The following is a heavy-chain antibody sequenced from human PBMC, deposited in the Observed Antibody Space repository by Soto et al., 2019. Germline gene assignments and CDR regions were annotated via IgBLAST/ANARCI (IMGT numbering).Heavy chain of an antibody. CDR2: VYYSGST. D-gene: IGHD3-22*01. CDR3: ARLLYDSSGYYYFDM. J-gene: IGHJ3*02. V-gene: IGHV4-39*01. Sequence: SGTLSLTCTVAGVSSRSSNYYWGWIRQPPGEGLEWIGSVYYSGSTYDNPSLKSRLTMSADTSKNQFSLKMNSVTAADTAVYYCARLLYDSSGYYYFDMWGQGTKVT. CDR1: GVSSRSSNYY.